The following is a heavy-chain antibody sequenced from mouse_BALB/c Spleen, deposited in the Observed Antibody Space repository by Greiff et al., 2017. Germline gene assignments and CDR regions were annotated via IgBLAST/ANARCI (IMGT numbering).Heavy chain of an antibody. CDR1: GFTFSDYY. CDR2: ISDGGSYT. CDR3: AREGGGYASAGCAY. J-gene: IGHJ3*01. Sequence: EVQGVESGGGLVKPGGSLKLSCAASGFTFSDYYMYWVRQTPEKRLEWVATISDGGSYTYYPDSVKGRSTIARDNAKNNLYLQMSSLKSEDTAMYYCAREGGGYASAGCAYWGQGTLVTVAA. V-gene: IGHV5-4*02. D-gene: IGHD3-1*01.